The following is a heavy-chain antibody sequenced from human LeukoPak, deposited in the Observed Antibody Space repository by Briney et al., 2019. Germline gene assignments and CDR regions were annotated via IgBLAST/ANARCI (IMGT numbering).Heavy chain of an antibody. J-gene: IGHJ4*02. CDR2: ISYDGSNK. V-gene: IGHV3-30-3*01. CDR1: GFTFDDYA. D-gene: IGHD3-3*01. Sequence: GGSLRLSCAASGFTFDDYAMQWVRQAPGKGLEWVAVISYDGSNKYYADSVKGRFTISRDNSKNTLYLQMNSLRAEDTAVYYCARKYYDFWSGYPVLADLGPNYFDYWGQGTLVTVSS. CDR3: ARKYYDFWSGYPVLADLGPNYFDY.